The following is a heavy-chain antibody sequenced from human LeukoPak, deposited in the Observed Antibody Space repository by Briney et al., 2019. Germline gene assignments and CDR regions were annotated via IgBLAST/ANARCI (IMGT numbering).Heavy chain of an antibody. J-gene: IGHJ5*02. V-gene: IGHV3-23*01. CDR2: ISGSGGST. D-gene: IGHD6-19*01. Sequence: GGSLRLSCAASGFTFSSYAMSWVRQAPGKGLEWVSAISGSGGSTYYADSVKGRFTISRDNSKNTLYLQMNSLRAEDTAVYYCAKADTSGIAVAGRGFDPWGQGTLVTVSS. CDR1: GFTFSSYA. CDR3: AKADTSGIAVAGRGFDP.